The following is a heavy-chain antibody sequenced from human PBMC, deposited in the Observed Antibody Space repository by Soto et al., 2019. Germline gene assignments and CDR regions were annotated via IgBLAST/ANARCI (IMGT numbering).Heavy chain of an antibody. CDR3: ARREIQGPIDY. V-gene: IGHV4-28*01. Sequence: SETLSLTCAVSGYSISSSKWWGWIRQSPGKGLEWIGYIYYSGTTYYNPSLKSRVTMSVDTSKNQFSLKLTPVTAVDTAVYYCARREIQGPIDYWGQGTLVTVS. D-gene: IGHD1-26*01. J-gene: IGHJ4*02. CDR1: GYSISSSKW. CDR2: IYYSGTT.